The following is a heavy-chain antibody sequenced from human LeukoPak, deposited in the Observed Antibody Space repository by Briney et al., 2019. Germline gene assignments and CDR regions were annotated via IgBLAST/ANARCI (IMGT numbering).Heavy chain of an antibody. D-gene: IGHD6-13*01. Sequence: PGGSLRLSCAASGFTFSSYWMSWVRQAPGKGLEWVANIKQDGSEKYYVDSVKGRFTISRDNAKNSLYPQMNSLRAEDTAVYYCARVVMETGIAAAGTPPAAFDIWGQGTMVTVSS. V-gene: IGHV3-7*01. CDR1: GFTFSSYW. CDR2: IKQDGSEK. J-gene: IGHJ3*02. CDR3: ARVVMETGIAAAGTPPAAFDI.